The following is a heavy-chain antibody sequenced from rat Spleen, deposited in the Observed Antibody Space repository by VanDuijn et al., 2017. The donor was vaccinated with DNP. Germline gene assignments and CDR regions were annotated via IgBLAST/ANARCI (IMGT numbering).Heavy chain of an antibody. CDR2: ITSSGGIT. D-gene: IGHD1-11*01. V-gene: IGHV5-31*01. Sequence: EVQLVESGGGLVQPGRSLKLSCAASGFTFNNYWMTWIRQVPGKGLEWVASITSSGGITYYPDSVKGRFTISRDNAKNTLYLQMNSLRSEDTATYYCAKAGGYSPWYFDYWGQGVMVTVSS. J-gene: IGHJ2*01. CDR3: AKAGGYSPWYFDY. CDR1: GFTFNNYW.